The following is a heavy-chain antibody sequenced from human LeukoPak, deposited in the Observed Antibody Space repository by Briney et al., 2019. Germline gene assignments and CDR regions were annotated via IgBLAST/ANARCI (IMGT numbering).Heavy chain of an antibody. CDR2: ISSSSTYI. CDR3: ASDIAAPGYFDY. V-gene: IGHV3-21*01. CDR1: GFTFSTYI. D-gene: IGHD6-13*01. J-gene: IGHJ4*02. Sequence: PGGSLRPSCAASGFTFSTYIMNWVRQAPGEGLEWVSSISSSSTYIYYADSVKGRFTISRDNAKNSLYLHMNSLRAEDTAVYYCASDIAAPGYFDYWGQGTLVTVSS.